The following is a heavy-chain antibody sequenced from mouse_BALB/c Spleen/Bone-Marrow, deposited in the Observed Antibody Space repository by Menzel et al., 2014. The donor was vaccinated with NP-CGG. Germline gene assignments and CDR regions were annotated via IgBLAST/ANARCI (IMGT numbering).Heavy chain of an antibody. J-gene: IGHJ4*01. Sequence: EVKLQESGGGLVQPGRSLKLSCAASGFTFSSYTMSWVRQTPEKRLEWVAYISNGGGSTYYPDTVKGRFTISRDNAKNTLYLQMSSLKSEDTAMYYCARRVWSRGGDYWGQGTSVTVSS. D-gene: IGHD2-10*02. CDR3: ARRVWSRGGDY. V-gene: IGHV5-12-2*01. CDR1: GFTFSSYT. CDR2: ISNGGGST.